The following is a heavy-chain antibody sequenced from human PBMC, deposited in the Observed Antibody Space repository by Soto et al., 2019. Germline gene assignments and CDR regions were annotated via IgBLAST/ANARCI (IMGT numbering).Heavy chain of an antibody. Sequence: SETLSLTCTVSGDSMSSFCWSWIRQSPGKGLEWIGYIYYSGSTNYNPSLKSRVTISIDTSKNQFSLKLTSVTAADTAVYYCAKDSGITGALHHWGQVTLGTVSS. CDR1: GDSMSSFC. CDR3: AKDSGITGALHH. V-gene: IGHV4-59*01. CDR2: IYYSGST. D-gene: IGHD1-20*01. J-gene: IGHJ5*02.